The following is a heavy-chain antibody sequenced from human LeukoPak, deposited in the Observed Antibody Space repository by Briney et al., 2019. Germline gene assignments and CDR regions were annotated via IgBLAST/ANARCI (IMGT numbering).Heavy chain of an antibody. CDR2: IYTSGRT. CDR1: GGSIIIHY. V-gene: IGHV4-4*07. Sequence: SETLSLTCTVSGGSIIIHYWSWMRQPAGKGLEWIGRIYTSGRTNYNPSLKSRVTMSVDTSRNQFSLKLSSVTAADTAVYYCARDRGYGDFAYYFDYWGQGTLVTVSS. CDR3: ARDRGYGDFAYYFDY. J-gene: IGHJ4*02. D-gene: IGHD4-17*01.